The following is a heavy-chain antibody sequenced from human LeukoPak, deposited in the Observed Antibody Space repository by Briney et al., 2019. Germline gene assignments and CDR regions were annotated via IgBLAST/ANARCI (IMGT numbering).Heavy chain of an antibody. CDR3: ARGRWHYMDV. V-gene: IGHV4-34*01. Sequence: SETLSLTCAVYGGSFSGYYWSWIRQPPGKGLEWIGEINRSGSTNYNPSLKSRVTISVDTSKNQFSLKLSSVTAADTAVYYCARGRWHYMDVWGKGTTVTVSS. D-gene: IGHD4-23*01. J-gene: IGHJ6*03. CDR2: INRSGST. CDR1: GGSFSGYY.